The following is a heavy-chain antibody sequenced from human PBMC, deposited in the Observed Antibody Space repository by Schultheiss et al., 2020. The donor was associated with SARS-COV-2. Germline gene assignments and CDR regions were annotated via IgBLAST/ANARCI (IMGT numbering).Heavy chain of an antibody. CDR3: ARELRDGYSYYFDY. D-gene: IGHD5-24*01. V-gene: IGHV3-30*01. CDR1: GFNFRSYG. J-gene: IGHJ4*02. CDR2: ISYDGTNK. Sequence: GESLKISCAPSGFNFRSYGFYWVRQAPGKGLEWVAVISYDGTNKYYAESVKGRFTISRDNPKNTLYLQMNSLRAEDTAVYYCARELRDGYSYYFDYWGQGTLVTVSS.